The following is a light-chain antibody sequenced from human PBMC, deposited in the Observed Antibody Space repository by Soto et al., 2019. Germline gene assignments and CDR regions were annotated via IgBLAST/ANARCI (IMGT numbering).Light chain of an antibody. Sequence: DIQMTQSPSTLSAFVGDRVTITCRASQSINSWLAWYQQKPGKAPNLLIYDASRLESGVPSRFSGSGSGTEFTLTISSLQPEDFATYYGQQYSSSQWTFGQGTKVEIK. CDR1: QSINSW. J-gene: IGKJ1*01. V-gene: IGKV1-5*01. CDR2: DAS. CDR3: QQYSSSQWT.